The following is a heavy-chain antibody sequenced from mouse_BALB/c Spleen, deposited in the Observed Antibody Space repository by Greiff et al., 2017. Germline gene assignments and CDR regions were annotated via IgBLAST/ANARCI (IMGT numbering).Heavy chain of an antibody. J-gene: IGHJ2*01. Sequence: EVQLQQSGPELVKPGASVKMSCTASGFTFTSYVMPWVQQTPGQGLEWIGYINPYNDGTKYNEKFKGKATLTSDKSSSTAYMELSSLTSEDAAVYYCARGYYGSSAFDYWGQGTTLTVSS. CDR1: GFTFTSYV. CDR3: ARGYYGSSAFDY. V-gene: IGHV1-14*01. D-gene: IGHD1-1*01. CDR2: INPYNDGT.